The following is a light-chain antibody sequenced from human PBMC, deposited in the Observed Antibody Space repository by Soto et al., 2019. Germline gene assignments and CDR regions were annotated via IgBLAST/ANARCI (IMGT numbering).Light chain of an antibody. CDR3: QQYGSSLYT. J-gene: IGKJ2*01. CDR2: GAS. Sequence: EIVLTQSPGTLSLSPGERATLSCRASQSVSNSYLAWYQQKPGQAPRLLIYGASSRATGIPDRFSGSGSGTDFTLTISRLEPEYFAVYYCQQYGSSLYTFGQGTKLEIK. CDR1: QSVSNSY. V-gene: IGKV3-20*01.